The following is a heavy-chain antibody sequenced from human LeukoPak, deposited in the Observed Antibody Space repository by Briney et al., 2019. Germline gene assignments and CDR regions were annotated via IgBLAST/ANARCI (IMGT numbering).Heavy chain of an antibody. Sequence: GGSLRLSCAASGFTFSSYGMHWVRQAPGKGLEWVANIKQDGSEKYYVDSVKGRFTISRDNAKNSLYLQMNSLRAEDTAVYYCARFDYYDSSRRGVYYYYGMDVWGQGTTVTVSS. V-gene: IGHV3-7*01. CDR2: IKQDGSEK. J-gene: IGHJ6*02. CDR1: GFTFSSYG. D-gene: IGHD3-22*01. CDR3: ARFDYYDSSRRGVYYYYGMDV.